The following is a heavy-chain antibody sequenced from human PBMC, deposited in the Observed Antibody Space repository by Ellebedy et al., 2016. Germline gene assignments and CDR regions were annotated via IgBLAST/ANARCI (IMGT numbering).Heavy chain of an antibody. CDR3: ARDYHGDYVFFQH. CDR2: IIPIFGTA. D-gene: IGHD4-17*01. CDR1: GGTFSSYA. J-gene: IGHJ1*01. V-gene: IGHV1-69*13. Sequence: SVKVSXKASGGTFSSYAISWVRQAPGQGLEWMGGIIPIFGTANYAQKFQGRVTITADESTSTAYMELSSLRSEDTAVYYCARDYHGDYVFFQHWGQGTLVTVSS.